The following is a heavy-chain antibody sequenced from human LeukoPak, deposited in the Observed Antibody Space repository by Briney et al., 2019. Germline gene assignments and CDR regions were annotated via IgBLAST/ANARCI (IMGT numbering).Heavy chain of an antibody. V-gene: IGHV4-39*07. D-gene: IGHD4-23*01. CDR3: AVTVAYAFDI. CDR1: GGSISSSSYY. CDR2: IYYSGST. J-gene: IGHJ3*02. Sequence: PSETLSLTCTVSGGSISSSSYYWGWIRQPPGKGLECIGSIYYSGSTYYNPSLKSRVTISVDTSKNQFSLKLSSVTAADTAVYYCAVTVAYAFDIWGQGTMVTVSS.